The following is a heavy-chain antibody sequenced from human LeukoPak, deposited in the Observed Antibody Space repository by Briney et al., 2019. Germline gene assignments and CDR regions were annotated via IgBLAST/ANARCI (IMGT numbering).Heavy chain of an antibody. CDR1: GGTFSSYA. CDR2: IIPIFGTA. J-gene: IGHJ4*02. D-gene: IGHD1-14*01. V-gene: IGHV1-69*13. CDR3: ARRTGSFTYYFDY. Sequence: SVKVSCKASGGTFSSYAISWVRQAPGQGLEWMGGIIPIFGTANYAQKFQGRVTIAADESTSTAYMELSSLRSEDTAVYYCARRTGSFTYYFDYWGQGTLVTVSS.